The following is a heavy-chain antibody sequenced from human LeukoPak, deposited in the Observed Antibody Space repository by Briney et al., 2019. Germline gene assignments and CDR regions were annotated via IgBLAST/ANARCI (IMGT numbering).Heavy chain of an antibody. CDR3: AKLNPDIVVVPAAGGEDWFDP. J-gene: IGHJ5*02. CDR1: GFTFSSYA. V-gene: IGHV3-23*01. D-gene: IGHD2-2*01. CDR2: ISGSGGST. Sequence: GGSLRLSCAASGFTFSSYAMSWVRQAPGKGLEWVSAISGSGGSTYYADSVKGRFTISRDNSKNTLYLQMNSLRAEDTAVYYCAKLNPDIVVVPAAGGEDWFDPWGQGTLVTVSS.